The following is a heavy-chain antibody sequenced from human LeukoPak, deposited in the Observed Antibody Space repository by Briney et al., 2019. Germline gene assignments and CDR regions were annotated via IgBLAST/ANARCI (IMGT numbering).Heavy chain of an antibody. CDR1: GYTSSNYG. CDR3: ARDSKRAAPYPIFYYYYYMAV. CDR2: ISGYNGDT. V-gene: IGHV1-18*01. D-gene: IGHD2-2*01. Sequence: ASVKVSCKASGYTSSNYGLGWVRQAPGQGLEWMGWISGYNGDTNYEQKIQGRVTMTTDTSTSTAYMELSRLRSDDTAVYYCARDSKRAAPYPIFYYYYYMAVWGKGTTVTISS. J-gene: IGHJ6*03.